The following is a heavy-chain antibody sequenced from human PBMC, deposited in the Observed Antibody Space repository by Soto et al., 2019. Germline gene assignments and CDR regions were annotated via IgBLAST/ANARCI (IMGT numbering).Heavy chain of an antibody. D-gene: IGHD6-13*01. V-gene: IGHV1-18*01. CDR3: ARGSSTPYYYYYGMDV. CDR1: GYTFTSYG. CDR2: ISAYNGNT. J-gene: IGHJ6*02. Sequence: ASVKVSCKASGYTFTSYGISWVRQAPGQGLEWMGWISAYNGNTNYAQKLQGRVTMTTDTSTSTAYMELRSLRSDDTAVYYCARGSSTPYYYYYGMDVWGQGTTVTVSS.